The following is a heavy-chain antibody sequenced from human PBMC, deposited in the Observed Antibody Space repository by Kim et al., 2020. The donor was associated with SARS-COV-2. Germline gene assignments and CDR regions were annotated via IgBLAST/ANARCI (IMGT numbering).Heavy chain of an antibody. V-gene: IGHV4-39*01. Sequence: SETLSLTCTVSGGSISSSSYYWGWIRQPPGKGLEWIGSIYYSGSTYYNPSLKSRVTISVDTSKNQFSLKLSSVTAADTAVYYCARFRLVVVGFDYWGQGTLVTVPS. CDR3: ARFRLVVVGFDY. CDR2: IYYSGST. D-gene: IGHD2-15*01. CDR1: GGSISSSSYY. J-gene: IGHJ4*02.